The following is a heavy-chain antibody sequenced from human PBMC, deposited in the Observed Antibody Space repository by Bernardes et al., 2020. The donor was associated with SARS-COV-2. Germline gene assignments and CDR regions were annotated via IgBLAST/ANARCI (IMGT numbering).Heavy chain of an antibody. Sequence: GWSLSLSCAASGFTFSSYWMHWVRQAPGKGLVWVSRINSDGSSTSYADSVKGRFTISRDNAKNTLYLQMNSLRAEDTAVYYCARDGFYDILTGYGYYYYYMDVWGKGTTVTVSS. CDR2: INSDGSST. CDR1: GFTFSSYW. V-gene: IGHV3-74*01. CDR3: ARDGFYDILTGYGYYYYYMDV. D-gene: IGHD3-9*01. J-gene: IGHJ6*03.